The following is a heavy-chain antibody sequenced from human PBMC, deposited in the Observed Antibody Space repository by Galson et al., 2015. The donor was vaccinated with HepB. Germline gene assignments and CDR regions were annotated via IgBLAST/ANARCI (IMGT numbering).Heavy chain of an antibody. CDR2: IIPIFGTA. CDR1: GGTFGSYA. Sequence: SVKVSCKASGGTFGSYAISWVRQAPGQGLEWMGGIIPIFGTANYAQKFQGRVTITADESTSTAYMELSSLRSEDTAVYYCARAGQLWSYRYNWFDPWGQGTLVTVSS. CDR3: ARAGQLWSYRYNWFDP. V-gene: IGHV1-69*13. D-gene: IGHD5-18*01. J-gene: IGHJ5*02.